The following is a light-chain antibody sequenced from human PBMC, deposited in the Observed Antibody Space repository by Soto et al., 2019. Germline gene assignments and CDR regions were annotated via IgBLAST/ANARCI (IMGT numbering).Light chain of an antibody. CDR3: CSYTSRSTLGV. CDR2: EVT. V-gene: IGLV2-14*01. Sequence: QSALTQPASGSGSPGQSITIYCTGTSSDVGGYNYVYWYQQHPDKAHKLMIYEVTNRPSGVSNRFSRSKSGNTASLSISVLQAEDEADYYSCSYTSRSTLGVFGTGTKLPVL. J-gene: IGLJ1*01. CDR1: SSDVGGYNY.